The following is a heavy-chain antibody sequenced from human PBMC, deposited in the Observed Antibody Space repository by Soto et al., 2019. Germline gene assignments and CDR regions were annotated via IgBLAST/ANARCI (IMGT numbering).Heavy chain of an antibody. D-gene: IGHD2-2*01. CDR2: INPTSGAT. V-gene: IGHV1-2*02. CDR3: ARGGGTPLAQLP. Sequence: ASVKVSCKASGYTFTGYFMHWVRQAPGEGLEWMGWINPTSGATKYAPKFQGRVTMTRDTSNRTAYLELSRLTSDDTAIYYCARGGGTPLAQLPWGQGTSVTVSS. J-gene: IGHJ5*02. CDR1: GYTFTGYF.